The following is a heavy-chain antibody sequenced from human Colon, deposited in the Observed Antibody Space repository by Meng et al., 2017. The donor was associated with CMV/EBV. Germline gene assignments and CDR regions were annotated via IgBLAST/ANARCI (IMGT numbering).Heavy chain of an antibody. CDR2: INHSGST. CDR1: GGSFIGYY. J-gene: IGHJ6*02. V-gene: IGHV4-34*01. Sequence: SETLSLTCAVYGGSFIGYYWSWIRQPPGKGLEWIGEINHSGSTKYNPSLKNRVTISADTSKNQFSLKLNSVTAADTAVYFCARGRSIGNGYGSYHYYYGLDVWGQGTTVTVSS. D-gene: IGHD5-18*01. CDR3: ARGRSIGNGYGSYHYYYGLDV.